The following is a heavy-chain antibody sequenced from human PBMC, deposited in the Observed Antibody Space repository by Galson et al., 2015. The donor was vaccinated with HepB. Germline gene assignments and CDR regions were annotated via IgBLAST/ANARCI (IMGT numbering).Heavy chain of an antibody. CDR2: INPTGYST. CDR3: ARPSDYYDSSGYMSDAFDI. CDR1: RYTFTRYN. J-gene: IGHJ3*02. V-gene: IGHV1-46*01. Sequence: SVKVSCKAPRYTFTRYNMHWVRLAPGQGLEWMGVINPTGYSTTYARKFQGRVTMTSDTSTSTVYMELSSLRSEDTAVYYCARPSDYYDSSGYMSDAFDIWGQGTMVTVSS. D-gene: IGHD3-22*01.